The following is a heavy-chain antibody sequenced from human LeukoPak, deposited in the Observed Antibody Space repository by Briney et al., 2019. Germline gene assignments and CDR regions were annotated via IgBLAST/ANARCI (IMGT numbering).Heavy chain of an antibody. D-gene: IGHD2-21*02. Sequence: SVKVSCKASVGTFSSYAISWVRQAPGQRLEWMGGIIPIFGTANYAQKFQGRVTITTDESTSTAYMELSSLRSEDTAVYYCARAYCGGDCYYDNWFDPWGQGTLVTVSS. CDR3: ARAYCGGDCYYDNWFDP. V-gene: IGHV1-69*05. CDR1: VGTFSSYA. CDR2: IIPIFGTA. J-gene: IGHJ5*02.